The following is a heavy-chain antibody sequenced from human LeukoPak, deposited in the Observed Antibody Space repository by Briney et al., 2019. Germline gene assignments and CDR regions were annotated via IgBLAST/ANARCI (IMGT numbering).Heavy chain of an antibody. CDR3: ARDYYDGSGYYYYYYGMDV. Sequence: SVKVSCKASGGTFSSYAISWVRQAPGQGLEWMGRIIPILGIANYAQKFQGRVTITADKSTSTAYMELSSLRSEDTAVYYCARDYYDGSGYYYYYYGMDVWGQGTTVTVSS. CDR2: IIPILGIA. CDR1: GGTFSSYA. D-gene: IGHD3-22*01. J-gene: IGHJ6*02. V-gene: IGHV1-69*04.